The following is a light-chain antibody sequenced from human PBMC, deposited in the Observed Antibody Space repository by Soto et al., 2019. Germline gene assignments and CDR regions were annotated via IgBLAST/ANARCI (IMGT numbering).Light chain of an antibody. J-gene: IGKJ1*01. CDR1: QSVDNN. CDR2: GAS. Sequence: VLTQSPVTLSVSQGERATLSCRASQSVDNNLAWYQQKPGQAPRLLIYGASTRATGIPARFSGSGSGTDFTPTISSLQSEDFAVEFCQQIYTWAQTFGHGTNV. V-gene: IGKV3-15*01. CDR3: QQIYTWAQT.